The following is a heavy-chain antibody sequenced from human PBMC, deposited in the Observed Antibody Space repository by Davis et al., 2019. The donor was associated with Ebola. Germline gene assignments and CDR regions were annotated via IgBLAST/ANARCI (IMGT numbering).Heavy chain of an antibody. D-gene: IGHD3-3*01. Sequence: PGGSLRLSCAASGFTFSSYAMHWVRQAPGKGLEWVAVIWYDGSNKYYADSVKGRFTISRDNSKNTLYLQMNSLRAEDTAVYYCAREITIFGVVIEPYYYYGMDVWGQGTTVTVSS. CDR3: AREITIFGVVIEPYYYYGMDV. CDR1: GFTFSSYA. V-gene: IGHV3-33*08. J-gene: IGHJ6*02. CDR2: IWYDGSNK.